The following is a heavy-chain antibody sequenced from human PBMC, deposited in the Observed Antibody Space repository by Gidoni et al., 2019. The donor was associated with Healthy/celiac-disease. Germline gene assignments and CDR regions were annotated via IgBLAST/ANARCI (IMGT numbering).Heavy chain of an antibody. CDR3: ARDASPTPGLYSSSWYYFDY. J-gene: IGHJ4*02. CDR1: GGTFSSYA. CDR2: IIPIFGTA. D-gene: IGHD6-13*01. V-gene: IGHV1-69*01. Sequence: QVQLVQSGAEVKKPGSSVKVSCKASGGTFSSYAISWVRQAPGQGLEWMGGIIPIFGTANYAQKFQGRVTITADESTSTAYMELSSLRSEDTAVYYCARDASPTPGLYSSSWYYFDYWGQGTLVTVSS.